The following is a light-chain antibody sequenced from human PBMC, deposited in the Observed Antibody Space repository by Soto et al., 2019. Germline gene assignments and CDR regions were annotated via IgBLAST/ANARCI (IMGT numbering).Light chain of an antibody. V-gene: IGKV3-20*01. CDR2: GAS. Sequence: EIVLTQSPLTLFLSPGERATLSCRASQTVSSGYFAWYQQKPGQAPRLLISGASNRATGIPDRFSGRGSGTDFTLTISRLEPEDFAVYYCQQYGMSPWTFGQGTKVDIK. CDR3: QQYGMSPWT. CDR1: QTVSSGY. J-gene: IGKJ1*01.